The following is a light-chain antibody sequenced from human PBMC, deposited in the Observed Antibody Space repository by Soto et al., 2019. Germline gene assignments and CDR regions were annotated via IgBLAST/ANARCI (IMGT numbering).Light chain of an antibody. Sequence: QSVLTQPPSASGSPGQSVTISCTGTSSDVGGYNSVSWYQQLPGKAPKLIVYEVSKRPSGVPDRFSGSKSGNTASLTVSGLQAADEADYYCSSYTGSNNVVFGGGTKVTVL. CDR2: EVS. CDR3: SSYTGSNNVV. V-gene: IGLV2-8*01. J-gene: IGLJ2*01. CDR1: SSDVGGYNS.